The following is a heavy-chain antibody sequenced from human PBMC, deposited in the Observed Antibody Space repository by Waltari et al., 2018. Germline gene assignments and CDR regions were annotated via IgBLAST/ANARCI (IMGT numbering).Heavy chain of an antibody. CDR2: RNPDGGEK. Sequence: ELQLVESGGGLVQPGGSLRLSCGASGLLFRSSWRSWARQNPGKGMDWRANRNPDGGEKNYVDSVKGRFTISRDNAKNSLYLQMSSLRAEDTAIYYCVKGGGSGWPFDYWGQGTRVTASS. CDR1: GLLFRSSW. D-gene: IGHD6-19*01. J-gene: IGHJ4*02. V-gene: IGHV3-7*01. CDR3: VKGGGSGWPFDY.